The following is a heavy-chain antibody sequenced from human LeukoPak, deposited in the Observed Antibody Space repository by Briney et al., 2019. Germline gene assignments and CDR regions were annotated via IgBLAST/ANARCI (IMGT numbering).Heavy chain of an antibody. CDR2: ISYDGSNK. CDR3: ARDLAVAGSFDY. D-gene: IGHD6-19*01. Sequence: GGSLRLSCAASGFTFSSYAMHWVRQAPGKGLEWVAVISYDGSNKYYADSVKGRFTISRDNSKNTLYLQMDSLRAEDTAVYYCARDLAVAGSFDYWGQGTLVTVSS. CDR1: GFTFSSYA. V-gene: IGHV3-30*04. J-gene: IGHJ4*02.